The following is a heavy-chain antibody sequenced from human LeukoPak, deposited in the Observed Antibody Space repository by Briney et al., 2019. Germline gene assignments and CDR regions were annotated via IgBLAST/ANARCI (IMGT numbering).Heavy chain of an antibody. CDR3: ARGYCSSTSCQGRGFDP. D-gene: IGHD2-2*01. CDR1: GFTFSSYA. Sequence: GSLRLSCAASGFTFSSYAMSWVRQPPGKGLEWIGEINHSGSTNYNPSLKSRVTISVDTSKNQFSLKLSSVTAADTAVYYCARGYCSSTSCQGRGFDPWGQGTLVTVSS. J-gene: IGHJ5*02. V-gene: IGHV4-34*01. CDR2: INHSGST.